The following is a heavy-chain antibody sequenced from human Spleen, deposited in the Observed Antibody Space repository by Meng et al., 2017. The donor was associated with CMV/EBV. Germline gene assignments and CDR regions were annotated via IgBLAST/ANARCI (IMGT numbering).Heavy chain of an antibody. CDR3: ARTPITIFGVVTKGFDS. CDR2: IFYSGGT. V-gene: IGHV4-30-4*08. Sequence: LRLSCTVSGDSVSGGYNYWTWIRQPPGKRLEWIGYIFYSGGTYYNPSLKSRLNMSVDTSKNQFSLRLSSVTAADTAFSYCARTPITIFGVVTKGFDSWGQGRLVTVSS. D-gene: IGHD3-3*01. J-gene: IGHJ4*02. CDR1: GDSVSGGYNY.